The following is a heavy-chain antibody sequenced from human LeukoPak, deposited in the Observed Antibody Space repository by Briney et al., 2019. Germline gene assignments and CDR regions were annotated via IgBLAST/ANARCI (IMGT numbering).Heavy chain of an antibody. D-gene: IGHD5-24*01. J-gene: IGHJ4*02. V-gene: IGHV1-46*01. Sequence: ASVKVSCKASGYTFSNYHIHWVRQAPGQGIEWMGIINLRYGSTTYAQNFQGRVTMTRDMSTSTVYMELSSLRSEDTAVYYCAREEASDGSTGYYFDCWGQGTLLTVSS. CDR3: AREEASDGSTGYYFDC. CDR1: GYTFSNYH. CDR2: INLRYGST.